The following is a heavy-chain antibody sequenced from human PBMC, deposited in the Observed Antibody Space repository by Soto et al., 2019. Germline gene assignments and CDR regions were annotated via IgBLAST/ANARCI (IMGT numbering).Heavy chain of an antibody. CDR1: GFTFRTYA. CDR3: ARDNYGNDY. J-gene: IGHJ4*02. CDR2: ISYDGSSN. D-gene: IGHD4-17*01. V-gene: IGHV3-30-3*01. Sequence: GGSLRLSCAASGFTFRTYAMHWVRQAPGKGLEWVAVISYDGSSNSYPDSVKGRFTISRDNSENILYLQMSSLRAEDTAVYYCARDNYGNDYWXQGTLVTVSS.